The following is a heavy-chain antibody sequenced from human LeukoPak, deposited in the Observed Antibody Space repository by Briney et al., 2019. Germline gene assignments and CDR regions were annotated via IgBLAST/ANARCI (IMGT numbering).Heavy chain of an antibody. CDR3: ARRGYSYGPIFFDY. V-gene: IGHV4-39*07. D-gene: IGHD5-18*01. J-gene: IGHJ4*02. Sequence: SETLSLTCTVSGGSIISSSYYWGWIRQPPGKGLEWIGEINHSGSTNYNPSLKSRVTISVDTSKNQFSLKLSSVTAADTAVYYCARRGYSYGPIFFDYWGQGTLVTVSS. CDR1: GGSIISSSYY. CDR2: INHSGST.